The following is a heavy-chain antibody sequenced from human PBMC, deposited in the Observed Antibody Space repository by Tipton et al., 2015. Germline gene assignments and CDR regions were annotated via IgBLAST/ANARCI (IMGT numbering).Heavy chain of an antibody. Sequence: SLRLSCAASGFTFSTHNMNWVRQAPGKGLEWVSTISGSGGTSYYGDSVKGRFTISRDNSNHTLFLHMSSLRVEDTGVYYCASGGSALDLWGQGTMVTVSS. CDR2: ISGSGGTS. CDR3: ASGGSALDL. D-gene: IGHD6-25*01. V-gene: IGHV3-23*01. J-gene: IGHJ3*01. CDR1: GFTFSTHN.